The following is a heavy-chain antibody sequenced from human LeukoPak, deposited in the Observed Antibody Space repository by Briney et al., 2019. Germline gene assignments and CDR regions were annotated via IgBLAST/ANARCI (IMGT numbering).Heavy chain of an antibody. J-gene: IGHJ5*02. CDR2: INTDGRST. D-gene: IGHD3-10*01. CDR1: GFTFSRYW. V-gene: IGHV3-74*01. CDR3: VRDQAKSYGIWFDP. Sequence: GGSLRLSCAASGFTFSRYWMHWVRQVPGKGLVWVSRINTDGRSTNYAGLVKGRFTISRDNAKNTLYLQMNSLRAEDTAVYYCVRDQAKSYGIWFDPWGQGTLVTVSS.